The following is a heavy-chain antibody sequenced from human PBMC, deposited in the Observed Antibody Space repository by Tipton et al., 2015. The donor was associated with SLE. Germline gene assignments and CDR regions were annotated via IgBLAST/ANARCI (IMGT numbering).Heavy chain of an antibody. V-gene: IGHV4-31*03. Sequence: LRLSCTVSGGSISSGGYYWSWIRQHPGKGLEWIGYIYYSGSTYYNPSLKSRVTINPDTSKNQFSLQLNSVIPEDTAVYYCARDPGGGTFDIWGQGTMVTVSS. CDR2: IYYSGST. J-gene: IGHJ3*02. D-gene: IGHD3-16*01. CDR3: ARDPGGGTFDI. CDR1: GGSISSGGYY.